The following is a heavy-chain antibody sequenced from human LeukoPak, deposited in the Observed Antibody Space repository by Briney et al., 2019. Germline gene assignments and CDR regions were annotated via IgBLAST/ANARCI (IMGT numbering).Heavy chain of an antibody. CDR1: GGSISSSSYY. D-gene: IGHD3-3*01. CDR2: IYYSGST. CDR3: ARGGTYYDFWSGYYGYYFDY. V-gene: IGHV4-39*01. J-gene: IGHJ4*02. Sequence: SETLSLTCTVSGGSISSSSYYWGWIRQPPGKGLEWIGSIYYSGSTYYNPSLKSRVTISVDTSKNQFSLKLSSVTAADTAVYYCARGGTYYDFWSGYYGYYFDYWGQGTLVTVSS.